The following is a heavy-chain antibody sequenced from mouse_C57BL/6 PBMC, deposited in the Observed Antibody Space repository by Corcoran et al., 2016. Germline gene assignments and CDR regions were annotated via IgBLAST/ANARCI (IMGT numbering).Heavy chain of an antibody. V-gene: IGHV1-19*01. CDR1: GYTFTDYY. Sequence: EVQLQQSGPVLVKPGASVKMSCKASGYTFTDYYMNWVKQSHGKSLEWIGVINPYNGGTSYNQKFKGKATLTVDKASSTAYMELRSLTSEDSAVYYCARRHFYYAMDYWGQGTSVTVSS. J-gene: IGHJ4*01. D-gene: IGHD6-1*01. CDR2: INPYNGGT. CDR3: ARRHFYYAMDY.